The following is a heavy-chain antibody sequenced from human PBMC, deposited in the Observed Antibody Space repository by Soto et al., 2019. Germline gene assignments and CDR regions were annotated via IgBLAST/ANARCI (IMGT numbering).Heavy chain of an antibody. J-gene: IGHJ4*02. CDR2: FIPVVGVV. V-gene: IGHV1-69*04. Sequence: VQLVQSGAEVKKPGSTVRVACKASGGSLSTNSLSWVRQAPGQGLEWMGRFIPVVGVVNYAQKFKGRVTISADTVTNTAYMELNSLTSDDTAVYYCARLERSADYWGQGTLVTVSS. D-gene: IGHD1-1*01. CDR1: GGSLSTNS. CDR3: ARLERSADY.